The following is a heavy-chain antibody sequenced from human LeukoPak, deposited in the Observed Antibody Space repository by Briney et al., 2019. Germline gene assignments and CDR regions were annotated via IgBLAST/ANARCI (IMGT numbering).Heavy chain of an antibody. Sequence: SETLSLTCAVYGGSFSGYYWSWIRQPPGKGLEWIGEINHSGSTNYNPSLKSRVTTSVDTSKNQFSLKLSSVTAADTAVYYCARGGPDRNDYGDYKYVDWFDPWGQGTLVTVSS. CDR1: GGSFSGYY. CDR2: INHSGST. D-gene: IGHD4-17*01. CDR3: ARGGPDRNDYGDYKYVDWFDP. J-gene: IGHJ5*02. V-gene: IGHV4-34*01.